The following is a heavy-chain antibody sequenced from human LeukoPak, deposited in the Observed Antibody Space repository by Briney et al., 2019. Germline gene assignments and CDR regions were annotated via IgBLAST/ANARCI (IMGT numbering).Heavy chain of an antibody. Sequence: SETLSLTCTVSGGSIGTYCWTWIRQPPGKGLEWIGYIHYSGRTDYNPSLKSRVSISVDTSKNQFSLTLTSVTAADTAVYYCARNMTPYYCYYGMDVWGQGTTVTVSS. CDR3: ARNMTPYYCYYGMDV. D-gene: IGHD2-15*01. CDR1: GGSIGTYC. V-gene: IGHV4-59*01. J-gene: IGHJ6*02. CDR2: IHYSGRT.